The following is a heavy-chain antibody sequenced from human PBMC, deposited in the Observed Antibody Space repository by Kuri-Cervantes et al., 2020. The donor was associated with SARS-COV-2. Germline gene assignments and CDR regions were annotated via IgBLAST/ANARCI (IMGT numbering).Heavy chain of an antibody. CDR3: ARQRGGQLRIGDY. J-gene: IGHJ4*02. CDR1: GYSFTSYW. CDR2: IYPGDSDT. D-gene: IGHD7-27*01. V-gene: IGHV5-51*01. Sequence: GGSLRLSCKGSGYSFTSYWIGGVRQMPGKGLEWMGIIYPGDSDTRYSPSFQGQVTISADKSISTAYLQWSSLKASDTAVYYCARQRGGQLRIGDYWGQGTLVTVSS.